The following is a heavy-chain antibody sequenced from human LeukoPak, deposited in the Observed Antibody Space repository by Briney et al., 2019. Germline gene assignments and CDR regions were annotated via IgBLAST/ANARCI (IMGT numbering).Heavy chain of an antibody. V-gene: IGHV4-61*02. D-gene: IGHD3-16*01. Sequence: SETLSLTCTVSGGSISSGSYYWSWIRQPAGKGLEWIGRIYTSGSTNYNPSLESRVTISVDTSKNQFSLKLSSVTAADTAVYYCARWFEVLGAFDIWGQGTIVTVSS. CDR1: GGSISSGSYY. CDR3: ARWFEVLGAFDI. CDR2: IYTSGST. J-gene: IGHJ3*02.